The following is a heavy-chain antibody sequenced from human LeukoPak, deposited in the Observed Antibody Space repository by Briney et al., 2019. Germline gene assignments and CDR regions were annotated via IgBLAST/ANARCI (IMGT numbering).Heavy chain of an antibody. J-gene: IGHJ6*02. CDR1: GFTFSSYE. V-gene: IGHV3-48*03. CDR2: ISSSGSTI. D-gene: IGHD3-3*01. Sequence: GGSLRLSCAASGFTFSSYEMNWVRHAPGKGLEWVSYISSSGSTIYYADSVKGRFTISRDNAKNSLYLQMNSLRAEDTAVYYCARDLPDTIFGVVIIAHYYYGMDVWGQGTTVTVSS. CDR3: ARDLPDTIFGVVIIAHYYYGMDV.